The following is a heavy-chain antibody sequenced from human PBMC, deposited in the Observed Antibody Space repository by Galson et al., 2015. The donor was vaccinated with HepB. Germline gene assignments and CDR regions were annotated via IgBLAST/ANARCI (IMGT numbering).Heavy chain of an antibody. Sequence: SLRLSCAASGFTFSTYTLHWVRQAPGKGLEWLTIMSPDGSNKYYAESVKGRFTISRDNSRNTLFLQMSSLRVEDTAVYYCARGLDDFWSGYPATYGMDVWGRGTTVTVSS. CDR1: GFTFSTYT. J-gene: IGHJ6*02. CDR3: ARGLDDFWSGYPATYGMDV. CDR2: MSPDGSNK. D-gene: IGHD3-3*01. V-gene: IGHV3-30*04.